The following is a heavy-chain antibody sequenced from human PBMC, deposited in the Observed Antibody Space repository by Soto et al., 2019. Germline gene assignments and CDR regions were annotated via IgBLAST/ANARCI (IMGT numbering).Heavy chain of an antibody. CDR3: ASDSSGYPNWCDP. Sequence: AASVKVSCKASGGTFSSYAISWVRQAPGQGLEWMGGIIPILGTANYAQKFQGRVTITADESTSTAYMELSSLRSEDTAVYYCASDSSGYPNWCDPWGQGTLVTVS. CDR2: IIPILGTA. V-gene: IGHV1-69*13. D-gene: IGHD3-22*01. J-gene: IGHJ5*02. CDR1: GGTFSSYA.